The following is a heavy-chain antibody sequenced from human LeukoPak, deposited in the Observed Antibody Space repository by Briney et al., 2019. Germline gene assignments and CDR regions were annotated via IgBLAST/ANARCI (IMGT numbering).Heavy chain of an antibody. CDR3: AKGSKEVLFTRDHYMDV. CDR2: IRYDGSNK. Sequence: QPGRSLRLSCAASGFTFSSYAMHWVRQAPGKGLEWVAVIRYDGSNKYYADSVKGRFTISRDNSKNTLYLQMNSLRAEDTAVYYCAKGSKEVLFTRDHYMDVWGKGTTVTISS. CDR1: GFTFSSYA. J-gene: IGHJ6*03. D-gene: IGHD3-3*01. V-gene: IGHV3-30*04.